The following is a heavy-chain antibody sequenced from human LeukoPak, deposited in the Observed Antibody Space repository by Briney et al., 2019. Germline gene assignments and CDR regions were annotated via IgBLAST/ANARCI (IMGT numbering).Heavy chain of an antibody. V-gene: IGHV4-4*02. CDR2: IYHSGST. D-gene: IGHD4-17*01. J-gene: IGHJ6*02. CDR3: ARVSTTTVTNRYYYYGMDV. CDR1: GGSISSSNW. Sequence: PSGTLSLTCAISGGSISSSNWWSWVRQPPGKGLEWIGEIYHSGSTNYNPSLKSRVTISVDTSKNQFSLKLSSVTAADTAVYYCARVSTTTVTNRYYYYGMDVWGQGTTVTVSS.